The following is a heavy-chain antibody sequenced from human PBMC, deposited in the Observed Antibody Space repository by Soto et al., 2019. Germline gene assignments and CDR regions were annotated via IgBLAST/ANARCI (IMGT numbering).Heavy chain of an antibody. CDR3: AKAAEGTDDY. CDR1: GLPFSTYA. J-gene: IGHJ1*01. D-gene: IGHD3-10*01. V-gene: IGHV3-23*01. CDR2: ISVSGIST. Sequence: GGSLLLSTASSGLPFSTYALSWGHPAPGQVLEWVSAISVSGISTFYPDSEKGRFTISRDSTKNTQYLQISSLRAEDTAVYFCAKAAEGTDDYGGNGTLATV.